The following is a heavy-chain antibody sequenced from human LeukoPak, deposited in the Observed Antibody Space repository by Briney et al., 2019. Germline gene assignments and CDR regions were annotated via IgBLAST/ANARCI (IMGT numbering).Heavy chain of an antibody. CDR1: GFTVSSDY. D-gene: IGHD3-16*01. Sequence: GALRLSCAASGFTVSSDYMSWVRQAPGKGLEWVSVIYSGGSTYYADSVKGRFTISRDNSKNTLYLQMNSLRAEDTAVYYCARITNDAFDIWGQGTMVTVSS. V-gene: IGHV3-53*01. J-gene: IGHJ3*02. CDR2: IYSGGST. CDR3: ARITNDAFDI.